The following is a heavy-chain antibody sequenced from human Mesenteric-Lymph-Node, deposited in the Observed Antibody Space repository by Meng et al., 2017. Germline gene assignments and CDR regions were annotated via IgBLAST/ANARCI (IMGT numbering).Heavy chain of an antibody. V-gene: IGHV3-7*01. CDR1: GFTFSSYW. CDR2: INQYGSEK. D-gene: IGHD6-19*01. CDR3: ARHKYSSGWYVDAFDI. Sequence: GESLKISCAASGFTFSSYWMSWVRQAPGKGLQWVANINQYGSEKYYVDSVKGRFTISRDNTKNSLYLQMNSLRAEDTAVYYCARHKYSSGWYVDAFDIWGQGTMVTVSS. J-gene: IGHJ3*02.